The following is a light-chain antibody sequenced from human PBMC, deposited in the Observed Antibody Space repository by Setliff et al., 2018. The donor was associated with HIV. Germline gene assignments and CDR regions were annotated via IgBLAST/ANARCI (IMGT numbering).Light chain of an antibody. CDR3: GTWDTSLRAYV. Sequence: QSVLTQPPSASGTPGQRVTISCSGSSSNIGSHFVYWFQQLPGTAPKLLIYDNDKRPSGIPDRLSGSKSGTSATLGITGLQSGDEADYFCGTWDTSLRAYVFGSGTKVTVL. V-gene: IGLV1-51*01. CDR1: SSNIGSHF. J-gene: IGLJ1*01. CDR2: DND.